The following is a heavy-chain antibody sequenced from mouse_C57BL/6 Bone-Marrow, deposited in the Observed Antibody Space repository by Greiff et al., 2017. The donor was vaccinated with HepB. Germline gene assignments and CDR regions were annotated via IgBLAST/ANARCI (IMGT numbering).Heavy chain of an antibody. Sequence: QVQLQQPGAELVKPGASVKLSCKASGYTFTSYWMQWVKQRPGQGLEWIGEIDPSDSYTNYNQKFKGKATLTGDTSSSTAYMQLSSLTSEDSAVYYCARWVGYYYWGQGTTLTVSS. D-gene: IGHD2-3*01. V-gene: IGHV1-50*01. CDR1: GYTFTSYW. J-gene: IGHJ2*01. CDR3: ARWVGYYY. CDR2: IDPSDSYT.